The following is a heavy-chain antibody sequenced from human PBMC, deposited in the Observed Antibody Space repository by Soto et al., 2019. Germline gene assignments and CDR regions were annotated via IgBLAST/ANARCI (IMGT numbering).Heavy chain of an antibody. J-gene: IGHJ6*03. V-gene: IGHV1-8*01. D-gene: IGHD3-10*01. CDR1: GYTFTSYD. Sequence: ASVKVSCKASGYTFTSYDINWVRQATGQGLEWMGWMNPNSGNTGYAQKFQGRVTMTRNTSISTAYMELSSLRSEDTAVYYCARLGNLAAMVRGVIDYYYYYMDVWGKGTTVTVSS. CDR2: MNPNSGNT. CDR3: ARLGNLAAMVRGVIDYYYYYMDV.